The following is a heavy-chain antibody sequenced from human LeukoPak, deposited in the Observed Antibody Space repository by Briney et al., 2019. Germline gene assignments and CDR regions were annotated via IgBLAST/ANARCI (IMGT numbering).Heavy chain of an antibody. D-gene: IGHD3-3*01. Sequence: SETLSLTCAVYGGSFSGYYWSWIRQPPGKGLEWIGEINHSGSTNYNPSLKGRVTISVDTSKNQFPLKLSSVTAADTAVYYCARASITIFGVVIDYWGQGTLVTVSS. J-gene: IGHJ4*02. V-gene: IGHV4-34*01. CDR3: ARASITIFGVVIDY. CDR1: GGSFSGYY. CDR2: INHSGST.